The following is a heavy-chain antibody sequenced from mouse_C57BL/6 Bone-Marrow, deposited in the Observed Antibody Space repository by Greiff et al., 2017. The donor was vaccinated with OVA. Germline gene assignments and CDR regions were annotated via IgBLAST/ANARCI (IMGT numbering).Heavy chain of an antibody. Sequence: QVQLQQPGAELVRPGTSVKLSCKASGYTFTSYWMHWVKQRPGQGLEWIGVIDPSDSYTNYNQKFKGKATLTVDTSSSTAYMQLSSLTSEDSAVYYCARDNLYWYFDVWGTGTTVTVAS. D-gene: IGHD1-3*01. CDR3: ARDNLYWYFDV. CDR2: IDPSDSYT. V-gene: IGHV1-59*01. CDR1: GYTFTSYW. J-gene: IGHJ1*03.